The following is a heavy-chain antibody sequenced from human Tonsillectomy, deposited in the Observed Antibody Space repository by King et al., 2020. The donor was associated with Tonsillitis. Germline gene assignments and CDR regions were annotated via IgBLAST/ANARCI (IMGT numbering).Heavy chain of an antibody. Sequence: VQLQESGPGLVKPSETLSLTCTVSGYSISSGYYWGWIRQPPGKGLEWIGHIYHSGSTYYNPSLKSRFTISVDTSKNQFSLKLSSVTAADTAVYYCARITGYSAYIAPLDYWGQGTLVTVSS. CDR2: IYHSGST. CDR1: GYSISSGYY. CDR3: ARITGYSAYIAPLDY. D-gene: IGHD1-26*01. V-gene: IGHV4-38-2*02. J-gene: IGHJ4*02.